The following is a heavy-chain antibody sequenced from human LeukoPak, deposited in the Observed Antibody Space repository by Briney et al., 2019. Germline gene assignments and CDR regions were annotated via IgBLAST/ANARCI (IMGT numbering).Heavy chain of an antibody. V-gene: IGHV4-39*01. Sequence: PSETLXLTCTVSGGSISXSXXXXXXIRXXPXXXXXXXGXXXXXXXXXHNPXXXXXXXXXXDTSKNQFSLKLSSVTAPDTAVYYCARXGSGSSPPYFDYWGQGTLVTVSS. J-gene: IGHJ4*02. CDR1: GGSISXSXXX. D-gene: IGHD6-13*01. CDR3: ARXGSGSSPPYFDY. CDR2: XXXXXXX.